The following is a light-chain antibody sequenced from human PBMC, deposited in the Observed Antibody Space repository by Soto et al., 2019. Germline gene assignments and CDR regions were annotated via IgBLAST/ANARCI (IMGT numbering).Light chain of an antibody. Sequence: QSALAQPPSISGAPGQRVTISCTGSSSNIGAGSDVHWYHQLPGTAPKLLIYGNTNRPSGVPDRFSGSKSGTSASLAIAGLQTEDEGDYYGQTYDSSLSGLYVFGTGSKVTGL. V-gene: IGLV1-40*01. CDR1: SSNIGAGSD. J-gene: IGLJ1*01. CDR3: QTYDSSLSGLYV. CDR2: GNT.